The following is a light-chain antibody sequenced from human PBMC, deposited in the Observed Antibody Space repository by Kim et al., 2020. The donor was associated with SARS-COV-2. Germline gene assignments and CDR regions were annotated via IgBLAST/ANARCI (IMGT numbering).Light chain of an antibody. Sequence: EIVMTQSPATLSVSPGERATLSCRASQSVSSNLAWYQQKPGQAPRLLIYGASTRATGIPARFSGSGSGTEFTLTISSLQSEDFAVYYCKQYNNWPAGTFGQGTKLEI. CDR1: QSVSSN. CDR2: GAS. J-gene: IGKJ2*02. V-gene: IGKV3-15*01. CDR3: KQYNNWPAGT.